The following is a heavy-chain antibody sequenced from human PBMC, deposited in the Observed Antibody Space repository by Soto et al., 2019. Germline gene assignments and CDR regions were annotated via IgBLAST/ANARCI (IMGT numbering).Heavy chain of an antibody. Sequence: SETLSLTCAVYGGSFSGYYWSWIRQPPGKGLEWIGEINHSGSTNYNPSLKSRVTISVDTSKNQFSLKLSSVTAADTAVYYCARAVGLHLGEFPDYWGQGTLVTVSS. CDR1: GGSFSGYY. J-gene: IGHJ4*02. V-gene: IGHV4-34*01. D-gene: IGHD3-16*01. CDR3: ARAVGLHLGEFPDY. CDR2: INHSGST.